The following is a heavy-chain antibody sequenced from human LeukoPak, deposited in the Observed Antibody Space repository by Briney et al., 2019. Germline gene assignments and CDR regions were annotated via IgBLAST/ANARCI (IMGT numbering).Heavy chain of an antibody. V-gene: IGHV1-8*01. CDR2: MNPNSGNT. CDR3: ATGEIEWELLSVYFQY. J-gene: IGHJ1*01. CDR1: ADTFTSYD. Sequence: ASVKVPCKASADTFTSYDINWVRQAPGQGPEWMGWMNPNSGNTGYAQKFQDRVTMTWSTSISTAYMELSSLKSEDTAVYYCATGEIEWELLSVYFQYWGQSTLVTLSS. D-gene: IGHD3-10*01.